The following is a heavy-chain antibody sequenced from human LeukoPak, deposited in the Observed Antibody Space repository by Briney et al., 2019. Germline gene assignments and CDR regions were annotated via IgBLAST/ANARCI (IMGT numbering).Heavy chain of an antibody. CDR3: AKDLRGSIAAAGGNWFDP. Sequence: GGSLRLSCAASGFTFSSYGMHWVRQAPGKGLEWVAFIRYDGSNKYYADSVKGRFTISRDNSKNTLYLQMNSLRAEDTAVYYCAKDLRGSIAAAGGNWFDPWGQGTLVTVSS. CDR2: IRYDGSNK. D-gene: IGHD6-13*01. V-gene: IGHV3-30*02. J-gene: IGHJ5*02. CDR1: GFTFSSYG.